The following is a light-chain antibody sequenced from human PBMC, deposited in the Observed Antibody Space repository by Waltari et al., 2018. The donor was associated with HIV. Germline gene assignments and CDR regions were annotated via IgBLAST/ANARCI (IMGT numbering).Light chain of an antibody. CDR3: SSYAGSKNRVV. Sequence: QSALTQSPSTSGSPGQAVTISCSGTSSDGGSYDYVSWYQQYPGKAPQLIIYDIYKRPSGVPHRFSGSKSGNTASLTVSGLQAEDEANYYCSSYAGSKNRVVFGGGTFLTVL. V-gene: IGLV2-8*01. CDR1: SSDGGSYDY. J-gene: IGLJ2*01. CDR2: DIY.